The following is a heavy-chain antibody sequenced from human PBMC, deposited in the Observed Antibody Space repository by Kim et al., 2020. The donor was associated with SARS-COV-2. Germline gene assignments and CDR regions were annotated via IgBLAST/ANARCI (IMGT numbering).Heavy chain of an antibody. CDR1: GFTFSSYS. D-gene: IGHD3-10*01. CDR3: VKAPSQSMVRGVLGPYYFDY. Sequence: GGSLRLPCSASGFTFSSYSMHWVRQAPGKGLEYVSAISSNGGSTYYADSVKGRFTISRDNSKNTLYLQMSSLRAEDTAVYYCVKAPSQSMVRGVLGPYYFDYWGQGTLVTVSS. CDR2: ISSNGGST. J-gene: IGHJ4*02. V-gene: IGHV3-64D*09.